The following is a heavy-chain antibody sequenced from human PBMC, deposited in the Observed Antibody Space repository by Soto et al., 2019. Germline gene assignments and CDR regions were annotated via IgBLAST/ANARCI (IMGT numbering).Heavy chain of an antibody. Sequence: QVQLVQSGAEVKKPGSSVKVSCKASGGTFSSYAISWVRQAPGQGLEWMGGIIPIFGTANYAQKFQGRVTITADESTSTAYMELSSLRSEDMAVYYCAIPPLGYCSGGSCLTPQLYYYYGMDVWGQGTTVTVSS. D-gene: IGHD2-15*01. CDR2: IIPIFGTA. CDR1: GGTFSSYA. CDR3: AIPPLGYCSGGSCLTPQLYYYYGMDV. J-gene: IGHJ6*02. V-gene: IGHV1-69*12.